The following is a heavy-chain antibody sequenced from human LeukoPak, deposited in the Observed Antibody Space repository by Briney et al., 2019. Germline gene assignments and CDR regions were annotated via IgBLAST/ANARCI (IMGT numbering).Heavy chain of an antibody. V-gene: IGHV1-2*02. D-gene: IGHD1-7*01. CDR1: GYTFTGYY. Sequence: ASVKVSCKASGYTFTGYYMHWVRQAPAQGLEWMGWINPNSDGTNYAQMFQGRVTRNRDTSISTAYMELSRMRSDDTAVYYCARTAGTNWVFFYVDVWGKGTTVTVSS. J-gene: IGHJ6*03. CDR3: ARTAGTNWVFFYVDV. CDR2: INPNSDGT.